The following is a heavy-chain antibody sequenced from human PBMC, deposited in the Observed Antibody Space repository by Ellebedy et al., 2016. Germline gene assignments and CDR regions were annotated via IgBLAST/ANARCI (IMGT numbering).Heavy chain of an antibody. V-gene: IGHV2-5*02. CDR1: GFSLRTVGVG. Sequence: SGPTLVXPTQTLTLTCTFSGFSLRTVGVGVVWVRQPPGKALEWLTVIYWDDEKRYRLSLTTRLTVTKDTPRNRVVLTMSNMDSADTATYYCARVSRHTDYGGDDYARFEDWGPGTLVTVSS. CDR2: IYWDDEK. J-gene: IGHJ4*02. CDR3: ARVSRHTDYGGDDYARFED. D-gene: IGHD2-21*02.